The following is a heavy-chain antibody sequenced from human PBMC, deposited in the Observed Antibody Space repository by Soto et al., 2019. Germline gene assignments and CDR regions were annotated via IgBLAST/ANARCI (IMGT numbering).Heavy chain of an antibody. CDR3: ARSDVVVVPAALQDYGMDV. CDR2: IYPGDSDI. D-gene: IGHD2-2*01. J-gene: IGHJ6*02. Sequence: GESLKISCKGSGYSFTSYWIGWVRQMPGKGLEWMGIIYPGDSDIRYSPSFQGQVTISADKSISTAYLQWSSLKASDTAMYYCARSDVVVVPAALQDYGMDVWGQGTTVTVSS. V-gene: IGHV5-51*01. CDR1: GYSFTSYW.